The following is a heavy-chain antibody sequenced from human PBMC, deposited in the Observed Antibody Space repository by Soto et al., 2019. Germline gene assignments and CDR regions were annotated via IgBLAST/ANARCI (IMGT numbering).Heavy chain of an antibody. CDR1: GGSISSSTYY. D-gene: IGHD5-12*01. Sequence: QLQLQESGPGLVKPSETLSLTCTVSGGSISSSTYYWAWIRQPPGKGLEWIGSVSYRGTTYYNPSRKSRVTXXEXTXTNQFSLNLRSVTAADTAVYYCARGFGNGYDLGFDFWGQGTLVTVSS. V-gene: IGHV4-39*01. J-gene: IGHJ4*02. CDR3: ARGFGNGYDLGFDF. CDR2: VSYRGTT.